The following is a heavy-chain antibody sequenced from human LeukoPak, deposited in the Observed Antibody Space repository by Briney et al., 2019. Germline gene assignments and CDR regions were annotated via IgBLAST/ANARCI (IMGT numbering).Heavy chain of an antibody. Sequence: GGSLRLSCAASGFTFSSYEMSWVRQAPGKGLEWVSYISSSGSTIYYADSVKGRFTISRDNAKNSLYVHMNSLRAEDTAVYYCAREGRSGYDLTGYYGIDVWGKGDTVSVSS. CDR3: AREGRSGYDLTGYYGIDV. V-gene: IGHV3-48*03. J-gene: IGHJ6*04. D-gene: IGHD5-12*01. CDR2: ISSSGSTI. CDR1: GFTFSSYE.